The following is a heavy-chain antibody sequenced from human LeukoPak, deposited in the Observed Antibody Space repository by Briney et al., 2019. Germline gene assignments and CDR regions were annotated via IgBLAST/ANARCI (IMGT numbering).Heavy chain of an antibody. D-gene: IGHD5-18*01. V-gene: IGHV1-8*01. CDR1: GYTFTTYD. Sequence: GASVTVSCKASGYTFTTYDINWVRQATGQGLEWMGWMNPNSGNTGYAQRFQGRVTMTRDTSVGTAYMELNSLTSEDTAVYYCAKNVRDTGTFDYWGQGTLVTVSS. CDR2: MNPNSGNT. J-gene: IGHJ4*02. CDR3: AKNVRDTGTFDY.